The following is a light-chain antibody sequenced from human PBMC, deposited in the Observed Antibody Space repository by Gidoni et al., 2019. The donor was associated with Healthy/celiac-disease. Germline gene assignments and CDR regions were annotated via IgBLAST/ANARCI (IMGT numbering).Light chain of an antibody. CDR1: QGISSY. CDR2: AAS. CDR3: QQLNSYPLT. J-gene: IGKJ3*01. V-gene: IGKV1-9*01. Sequence: DIQLTQSPSFLSASVGDRVTLTCRASQGISSYLAWYQQKPGKAPKLLIYAASTLQSGVPSRFSGSGSGTEFTLTISSLQPEDFATYYCQQLNSYPLTFGPGTKVEIK.